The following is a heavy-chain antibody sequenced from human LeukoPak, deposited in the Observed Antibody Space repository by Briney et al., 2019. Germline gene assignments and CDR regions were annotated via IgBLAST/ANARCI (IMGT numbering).Heavy chain of an antibody. D-gene: IGHD2-2*01. CDR2: VYPGDSDI. V-gene: IGHV5-51*01. J-gene: IGHJ3*02. CDR1: GFTFTNYW. Sequence: GESLKISCQGSGFTFTNYWIGWVRQMPGKGLELMGMVYPGDSDIRYSPSFQGQVTISADKSINTAYLQWNSLQASDTAMYYCAKRCSRISCYPPSAMLDAFDIWGQGTMVTVSS. CDR3: AKRCSRISCYPPSAMLDAFDI.